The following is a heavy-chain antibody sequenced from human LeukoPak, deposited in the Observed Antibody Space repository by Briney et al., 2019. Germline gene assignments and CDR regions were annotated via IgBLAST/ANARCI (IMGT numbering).Heavy chain of an antibody. Sequence: VASVKVSFKASGGTFSSYAISWVRQAPGQGLEWMGRIIPIFGTANYAQKFQGRVTITTDESTSTAYMELSSLRSEDTAVYYCARGNTAMAPIDYWGQGTLVTVSS. CDR3: ARGNTAMAPIDY. J-gene: IGHJ4*02. CDR1: GGTFSSYA. D-gene: IGHD5-18*01. V-gene: IGHV1-69*05. CDR2: IIPIFGTA.